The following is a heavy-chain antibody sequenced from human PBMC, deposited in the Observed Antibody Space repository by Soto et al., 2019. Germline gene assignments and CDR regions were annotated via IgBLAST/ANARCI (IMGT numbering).Heavy chain of an antibody. V-gene: IGHV3-33*01. J-gene: IGHJ4*02. CDR2: IWYDGSNK. CDR3: GRDGALGDTAVVDS. CDR1: GFTFSTYG. Sequence: QVQLVESGGGVVQPGKSLRLSCAASGFTFSTYGMHWVRQAPGKGLEWVAVIWYDGSNKYHGDSLKGRFTISRDNSKNPLYLQIYNLRAEDTAVYYCGRDGALGDTAVVDSWGQGTLVTVSS. D-gene: IGHD5-18*01.